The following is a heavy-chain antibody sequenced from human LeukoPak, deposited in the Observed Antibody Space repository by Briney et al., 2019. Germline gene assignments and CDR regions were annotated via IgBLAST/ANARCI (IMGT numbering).Heavy chain of an antibody. CDR1: GFTSSRYG. CDR3: ARGSRGLDAFDI. V-gene: IGHV3-30*19. J-gene: IGHJ3*02. Sequence: GGSLRPSCAAAGFTSSRYGMHWVRQAPGKGLGWGAVISYDGSNKYYAGSVKGRFTISSDNSKNTLYLQMNSLRAEDTAVYYCARGSRGLDAFDIWGQGTMVTVSS. D-gene: IGHD2-15*01. CDR2: ISYDGSNK.